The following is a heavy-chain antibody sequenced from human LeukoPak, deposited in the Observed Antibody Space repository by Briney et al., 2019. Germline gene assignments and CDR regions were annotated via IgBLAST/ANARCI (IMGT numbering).Heavy chain of an antibody. CDR1: GYIFPIYW. CDR3: VRHYRPPQDSRAAKPTGYYYYYMDV. V-gene: IGHV5-51*01. J-gene: IGHJ6*03. Sequence: GESLKISCQGSGYIFPIYWIGWVRQTPGKGLEWMGIIYPSDSHTIYSPSFQGQVTVSADKSINTAYLQWSSLKASDTAIYYCVRHYRPPQDSRAAKPTGYYYYYMDVWGTGTTVIVSS. CDR2: IYPSDSHT. D-gene: IGHD3-16*02.